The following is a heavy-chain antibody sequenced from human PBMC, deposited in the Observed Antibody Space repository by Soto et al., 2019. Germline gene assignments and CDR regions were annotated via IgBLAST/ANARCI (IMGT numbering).Heavy chain of an antibody. CDR3: ARAKTNGSGSYNAFDI. D-gene: IGHD3-10*01. CDR1: GGSISSYY. CDR2: IYYSGST. Sequence: TETLSLTCTVSGGSISSYYWSWIRQPPGKGLEWIGYIYYSGSTNYNPSLKSRVTISVDTSKNQFSLKLTSVTAADTAVYYCARAKTNGSGSYNAFDIWGQEKMVTVSS. J-gene: IGHJ3*02. V-gene: IGHV4-59*01.